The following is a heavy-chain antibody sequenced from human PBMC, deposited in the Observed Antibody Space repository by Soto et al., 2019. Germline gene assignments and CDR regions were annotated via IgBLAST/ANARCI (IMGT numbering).Heavy chain of an antibody. CDR2: INPSGGST. V-gene: IGHV1-46*01. Sequence: QVQLVQSGAEVKRPGASVKVSCEASGYTFTNYYMHWVRQAPGQGLEWMGLINPSGGSTTYAQKFQGRVTMTRATSTSTVYMELSSLRSEDTALYYCAREQSLNYWGQGTLVTVSS. CDR1: GYTFTNYY. CDR3: AREQSLNY. D-gene: IGHD6-19*01. J-gene: IGHJ4*01.